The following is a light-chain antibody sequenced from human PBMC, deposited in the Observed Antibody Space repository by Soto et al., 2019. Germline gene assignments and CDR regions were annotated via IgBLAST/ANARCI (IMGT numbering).Light chain of an antibody. Sequence: QSALTQPPSASGSPGQSVTISCTGTSSDVGGYNSVSWYQQHPGKAPKLVIYEVTKRPSGVPDRFSGSRSGNTASLTVSGLQAEDAADYYCSSYAGSNNLVFGGGTKLTVL. J-gene: IGLJ2*01. CDR2: EVT. CDR3: SSYAGSNNLV. V-gene: IGLV2-8*01. CDR1: SSDVGGYNS.